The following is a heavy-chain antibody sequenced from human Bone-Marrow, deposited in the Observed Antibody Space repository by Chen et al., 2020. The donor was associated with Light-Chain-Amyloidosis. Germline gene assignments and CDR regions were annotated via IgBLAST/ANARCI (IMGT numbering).Heavy chain of an antibody. D-gene: IGHD5-12*01. CDR2: IYPDDSDA. V-gene: IGHV5-51*01. Sequence: EVQLEQSGPEVKKPGESLKISCKGSGYTFPNYWICWVRQMPGKGLEWMGVIYPDDSDARYRPSFEGQVTISADKSITTAYLQWRSLKASDTAMYYCARRRDGYNFDYWGQGTLVTVSS. CDR1: GYTFPNYW. J-gene: IGHJ4*02. CDR3: ARRRDGYNFDY.